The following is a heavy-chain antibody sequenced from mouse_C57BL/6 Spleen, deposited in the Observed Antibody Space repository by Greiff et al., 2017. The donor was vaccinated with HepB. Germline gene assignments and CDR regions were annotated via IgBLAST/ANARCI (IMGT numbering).Heavy chain of an antibody. CDR3: ARDRGYYEYFDY. CDR2: INYDGSST. V-gene: IGHV5-16*01. Sequence: EVKLVESEGGLVQPGSSMKLSCTASGFTFSDYYMAWVRQVPEKGLEWVANINYDGSSTYYLDSLKSRFIISRDNAKNILYLQMSSLKSEDTATYYCARDRGYYEYFDYWGQGTTLTVSS. D-gene: IGHD2-3*01. J-gene: IGHJ2*01. CDR1: GFTFSDYY.